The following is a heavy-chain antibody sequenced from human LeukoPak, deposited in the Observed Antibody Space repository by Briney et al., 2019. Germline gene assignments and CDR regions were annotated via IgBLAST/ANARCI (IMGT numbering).Heavy chain of an antibody. J-gene: IGHJ5*02. CDR1: GFTFSSYA. CDR2: ISGSGGST. V-gene: IGHV3-23*01. Sequence: GGSLRLSCAASGFTFSSYAMSWVRQAPGKGLEWVSGISGSGGSTDYADSVKGRFTISRDNSKNTLYLHMNSLRAEDTAVYYCAKSYTFRFDPWGQGTLVTVSS. D-gene: IGHD2/OR15-2a*01. CDR3: AKSYTFRFDP.